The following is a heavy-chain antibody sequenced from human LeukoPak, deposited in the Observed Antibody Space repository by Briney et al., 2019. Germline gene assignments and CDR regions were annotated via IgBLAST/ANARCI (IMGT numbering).Heavy chain of an antibody. CDR3: ALGPWFGELFGAFDI. D-gene: IGHD3-10*01. V-gene: IGHV5-51*01. Sequence: GESLKISCKGSGYSFTSYWIGWVRQMPGKGLEWMGIIHPGDSGTRYSPSFQGQVTISADKSISTAYLQWSSLKASDTAMYYCALGPWFGELFGAFDIWGQGTMVTVSS. CDR2: IHPGDSGT. J-gene: IGHJ3*02. CDR1: GYSFTSYW.